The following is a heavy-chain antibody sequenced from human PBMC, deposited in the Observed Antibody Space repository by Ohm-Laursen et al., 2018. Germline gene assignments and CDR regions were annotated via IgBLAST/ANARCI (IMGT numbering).Heavy chain of an antibody. CDR2: ISGGGAGT. CDR1: GFTFTNYA. Sequence: SLRLSCSASGFTFTNYAMSWVRQAPGKGLEWVSAISGGGAGTYYADSVKGRFTVSRDNSKNTLYLQMNSLRVEDAAVYYCAKEDSYDYGDYDPFDYWGQGTLVTVSS. D-gene: IGHD4-17*01. CDR3: AKEDSYDYGDYDPFDY. J-gene: IGHJ4*02. V-gene: IGHV3-23*01.